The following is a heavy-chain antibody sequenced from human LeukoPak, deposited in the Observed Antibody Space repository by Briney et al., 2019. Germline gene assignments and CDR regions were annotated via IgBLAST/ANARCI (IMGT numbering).Heavy chain of an antibody. D-gene: IGHD2-21*02. CDR1: GGSISSGSYY. J-gene: IGHJ4*02. Sequence: SQTLSLTCTVSGGSISSGSYYWSWIRQPAGKGLEWIGYIYYSGSTNYNPSLKSRVTISVDTSKNQFSLKLSSVTAADTAVYYCARVQGGDLYYWGQGTLVAVSS. CDR2: IYYSGST. V-gene: IGHV4-61*10. CDR3: ARVQGGDLYY.